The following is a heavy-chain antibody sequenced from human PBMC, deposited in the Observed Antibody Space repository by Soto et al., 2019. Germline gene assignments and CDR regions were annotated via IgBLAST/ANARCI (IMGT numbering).Heavy chain of an antibody. CDR2: VNHSGTT. J-gene: IGHJ4*02. Sequence: PSETLSLTGAVYGGSFSGYYWTWIRQSPEKWLEWIGEVNHSGTTYYNPSLKTRVTISVHTPKNQFSLKMSSVTAADTAVYYCARGIGYCSSINCYSSRRLRFDSWGQGTLVTVSS. D-gene: IGHD2-2*01. CDR3: ARGIGYCSSINCYSSRRLRFDS. V-gene: IGHV4-34*01. CDR1: GGSFSGYY.